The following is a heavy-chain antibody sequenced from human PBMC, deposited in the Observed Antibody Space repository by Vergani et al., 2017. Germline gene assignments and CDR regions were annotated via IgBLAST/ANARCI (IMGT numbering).Heavy chain of an antibody. J-gene: IGHJ6*01. V-gene: IGHV4-30-4*01. CDR3: VRVRRDDSSGYYYYYGMDV. CDR2: IYYSRST. CDR1: GGSISSGDYY. D-gene: IGHD3-22*01. Sequence: QVQLQESGPGLVKPSQTLSLTCTVSGGSISSGDYYWSWIRQPPGKGLEWIGYIYYSRSTYYNPSLKSRVTITVDTSKNHFSRKLSSVTAAHTTVYYCVRVRRDDSSGYYYYYGMDVWGEG.